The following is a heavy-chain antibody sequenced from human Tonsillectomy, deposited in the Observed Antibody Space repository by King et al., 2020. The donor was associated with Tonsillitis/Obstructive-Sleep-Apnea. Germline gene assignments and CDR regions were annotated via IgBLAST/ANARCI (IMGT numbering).Heavy chain of an antibody. CDR2: INAGNGNT. D-gene: IGHD2-21*01. CDR1: GYTFTTYA. Sequence: QLVQSGAEVKKPGASVKVSCKASGYTFTTYAMHWVRQAPGQGLEWMGWINAGNGNTKYSQKFQGRVTITRDTSSTTAYMELSSLRSEDTAVYYCARDDSDAFDIWGQGTMVTVSS. CDR3: ARDDSDAFDI. V-gene: IGHV1-3*01. J-gene: IGHJ3*02.